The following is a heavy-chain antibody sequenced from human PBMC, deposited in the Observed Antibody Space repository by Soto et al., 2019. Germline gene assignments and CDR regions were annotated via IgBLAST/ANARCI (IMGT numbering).Heavy chain of an antibody. Sequence: EVKVVESGGGLVQPGGSLRLSCAASGFTFSDNWMHWVRQPPGKGPVWVSRISGDASSTSYADSVKGRFTISRDSAKNTVHLQMDSLRVEDTAVYYCTRGGTRTTYWGLFDSWGQGTLVTVSS. CDR2: ISGDASST. CDR3: TRGGTRTTYWGLFDS. J-gene: IGHJ4*02. V-gene: IGHV3-74*01. CDR1: GFTFSDNW. D-gene: IGHD7-27*01.